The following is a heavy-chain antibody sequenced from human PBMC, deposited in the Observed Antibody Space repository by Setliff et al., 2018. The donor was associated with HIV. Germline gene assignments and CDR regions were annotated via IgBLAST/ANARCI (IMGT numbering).Heavy chain of an antibody. V-gene: IGHV4-4*02. D-gene: IGHD3-10*01. CDR2: ISHSGSA. J-gene: IGHJ6*03. CDR3: ARDYYDDTYYSPGIYYLYYMDV. CDR1: GGSIMTGYW. Sequence: SETLSLTCAVSGGSIMTGYWLSWVRQCPGKGLKWTGEISHSGSANYNPSHRSRVTMSVDKSNNQFTLKLSSVTAADTAVYYCARDYYDDTYYSPGIYYLYYMDVWGKGTTVTVTS.